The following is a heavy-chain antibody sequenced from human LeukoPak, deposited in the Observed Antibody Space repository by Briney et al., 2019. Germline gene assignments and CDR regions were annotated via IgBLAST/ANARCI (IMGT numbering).Heavy chain of an antibody. D-gene: IGHD1-26*01. CDR3: ARAPRWELLDGFDY. J-gene: IGHJ4*02. CDR2: INPNSGGT. Sequence: ASVKVSCKASGYTFTGYYMHWVRQAPGQGFEWMGWINPNSGGTNYAQKFQGRVTMTRDTSISTAYMELSRLRSDDTAVYYCARAPRWELLDGFDYWGQGTLVTVSS. CDR1: GYTFTGYY. V-gene: IGHV1-2*02.